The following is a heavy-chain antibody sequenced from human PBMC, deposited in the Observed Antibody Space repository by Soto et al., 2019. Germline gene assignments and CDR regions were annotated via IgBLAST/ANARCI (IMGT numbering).Heavy chain of an antibody. J-gene: IGHJ4*02. CDR2: IYYSGST. V-gene: IGHV4-31*03. Sequence: QVQLQESGPGLVKPSQTLSLTCTVSGGSISSGGYYWSWIRQHPGKGLEWIGYIYYSGSTYYNPSLQSRVTISVDTSKNQFSLKLSSVTAADTAVYYCARAGDFWSGYDYWGQGTLVTVSS. CDR1: GGSISSGGYY. D-gene: IGHD3-3*01. CDR3: ARAGDFWSGYDY.